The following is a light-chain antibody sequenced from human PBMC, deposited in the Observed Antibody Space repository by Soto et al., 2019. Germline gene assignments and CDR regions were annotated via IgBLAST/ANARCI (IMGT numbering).Light chain of an antibody. CDR1: SSDVGSYNL. Sequence: QSALTQAASVSGSPGQSITISCTGTSSDVGSYNLVSWYQQHPGKAPKLMIYEGSKRPSGVSNRFSGSKSGNTASLTISGLQAEDEADYYCCSYAGSSTSFGGGTQLTVL. CDR3: CSYAGSSTS. CDR2: EGS. V-gene: IGLV2-23*01. J-gene: IGLJ3*02.